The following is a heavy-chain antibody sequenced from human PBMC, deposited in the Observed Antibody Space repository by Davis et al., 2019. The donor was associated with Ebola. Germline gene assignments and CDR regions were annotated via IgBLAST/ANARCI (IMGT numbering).Heavy chain of an antibody. V-gene: IGHV3-21*01. D-gene: IGHD6-19*01. Sequence: GGSLRPSCAASGFTFSSYSMNWVRQAPGKGLEWVSSISSSSSYIYYADSVKGRFTVSRDNAKSSLSLQMNSPRAEDTAVYYCAGGESGWDASDIWGRGTMVTVSS. CDR2: ISSSSSYI. CDR1: GFTFSSYS. J-gene: IGHJ3*02. CDR3: AGGESGWDASDI.